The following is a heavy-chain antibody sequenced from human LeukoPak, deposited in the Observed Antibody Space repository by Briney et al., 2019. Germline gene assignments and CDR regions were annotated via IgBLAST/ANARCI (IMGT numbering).Heavy chain of an antibody. CDR1: GGSISSYY. CDR3: AANYYDSSGYYYPFDY. Sequence: SETLSLTCPVSGGSISSYYWSWIQQPPGKGLEWIGYIYYSGSTNYNPSLKSRVTISVDTSKNQFSLKLSSVTAADTAVYYCAANYYDSSGYYYPFDYWGQGTLVTDSS. J-gene: IGHJ4*02. D-gene: IGHD3-22*01. CDR2: IYYSGST. V-gene: IGHV4-59*01.